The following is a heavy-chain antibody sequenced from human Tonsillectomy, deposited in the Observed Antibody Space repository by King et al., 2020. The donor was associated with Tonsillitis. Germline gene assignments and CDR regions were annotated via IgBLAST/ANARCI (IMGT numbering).Heavy chain of an antibody. V-gene: IGHV3-48*03. Sequence: VQLVESGGGLVQPGGSLRLSCAASGFTFSNYEMDWVRQAPGKGLEWVSYIDSSGSTIYYADSVKGRFTISRDNAENSLYLQMNSLRAEDTAVYYCARAPARHFFDYWGQGTLVTVSS. CDR3: ARAPARHFFDY. J-gene: IGHJ4*02. CDR2: IDSSGSTI. CDR1: GFTFSNYE. D-gene: IGHD2-2*01.